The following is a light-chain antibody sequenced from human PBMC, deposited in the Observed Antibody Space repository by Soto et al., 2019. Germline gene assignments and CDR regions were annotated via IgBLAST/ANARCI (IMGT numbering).Light chain of an antibody. CDR1: QRISNY. J-gene: IGKJ4*01. CDR2: AAS. V-gene: IGKV1-39*01. Sequence: DIQMTQSPSSLSASVGDRVTITCRASQRISNYLNWYQQKPGKAPQLLIYAASNLQSGVPSRFSGSGSGTDFTLTISSLQPEDFATYYCQHSYSTPLTFGGGTKVEIK. CDR3: QHSYSTPLT.